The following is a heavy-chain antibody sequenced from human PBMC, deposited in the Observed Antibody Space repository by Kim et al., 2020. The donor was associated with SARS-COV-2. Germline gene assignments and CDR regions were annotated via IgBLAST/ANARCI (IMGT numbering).Heavy chain of an antibody. V-gene: IGHV1-3*01. CDR3: ARGRELRYFDWPDEGFDY. D-gene: IGHD3-9*01. J-gene: IGHJ4*02. Sequence: GRVTITRDTSASTAYMELSSLRSEDTAVYYCARGRELRYFDWPDEGFDYWGQGTLVTVSS.